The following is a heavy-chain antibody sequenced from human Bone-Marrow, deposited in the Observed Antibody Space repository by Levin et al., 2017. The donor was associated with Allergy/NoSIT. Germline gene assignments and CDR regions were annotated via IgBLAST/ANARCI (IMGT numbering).Heavy chain of an antibody. Sequence: GESLKISCAASGFTFNNYAMSWVRQAPGKGLEWVSAFSGNGANTYYADSVKGRFTISRDNSKDTLYLQMNSLRAEDTAVYYCAKGRYNWNGFSLCDYWGQGALVTVSS. J-gene: IGHJ4*02. CDR2: FSGNGANT. CDR3: AKGRYNWNGFSLCDY. CDR1: GFTFNNYA. D-gene: IGHD1-1*01. V-gene: IGHV3-23*01.